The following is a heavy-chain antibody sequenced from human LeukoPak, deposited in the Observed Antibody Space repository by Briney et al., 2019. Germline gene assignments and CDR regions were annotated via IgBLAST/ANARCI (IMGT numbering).Heavy chain of an antibody. D-gene: IGHD4-17*01. CDR2: MKQDGSEK. Sequence: GGSLRLSCAASGFTFSSYWMSWVRQAPGKGMEWVANMKQDGSEKYYVDSVRGRFTISRDNAKNSLYLQMNSLRAEDTAVYYCARAPGDPPNYWGQGTLVTVSS. V-gene: IGHV3-7*03. J-gene: IGHJ4*02. CDR3: ARAPGDPPNY. CDR1: GFTFSSYW.